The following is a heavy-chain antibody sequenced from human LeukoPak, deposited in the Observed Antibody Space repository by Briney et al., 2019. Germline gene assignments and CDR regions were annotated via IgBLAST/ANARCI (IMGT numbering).Heavy chain of an antibody. V-gene: IGHV4-30-4*01. CDR1: GGSISSGDYY. J-gene: IGHJ4*02. D-gene: IGHD3-16*02. Sequence: SQTLSLTCTVSGGSISSGDYYWSWIRQPPGKGLEWIGYIYYSGSTYYNPSLKSRVTISVDTSTNQFSLKLSSVTAADTAVYYCARGGAYDYVWGSYRSSDYWGQGTLVTVSS. CDR2: IYYSGST. CDR3: ARGGAYDYVWGSYRSSDY.